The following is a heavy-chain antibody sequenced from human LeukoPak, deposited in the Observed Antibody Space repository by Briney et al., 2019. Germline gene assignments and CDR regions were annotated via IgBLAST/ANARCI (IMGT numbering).Heavy chain of an antibody. V-gene: IGHV1-18*01. CDR3: ARAGGTDY. J-gene: IGHJ4*02. CDR1: GYTFITYG. D-gene: IGHD3-16*01. Sequence: ASVKVSCKASGYTFITYGISWVRQAPGQGLEWMGWISPNNGNTNYAQKFQDRAIMTTDTSTSTAYMELRSLRLDDTAVYYCARAGGTDYWGRGTLVTVSS. CDR2: ISPNNGNT.